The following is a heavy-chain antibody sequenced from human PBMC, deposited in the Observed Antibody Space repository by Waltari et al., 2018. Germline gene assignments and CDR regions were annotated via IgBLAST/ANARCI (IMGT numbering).Heavy chain of an antibody. CDR1: GGSISSYY. CDR3: ARGVTPFYCSGGSCKEGYFDY. V-gene: IGHV4-59*12. Sequence: QVQLQESGPGLVKPSETLSLTCTVSGGSISSYYWSWIRQPPGKGLEWIGYIYYSGSTNYNPSLKSRVTMSVDTSKNQFSLKLSSVTAADTAVYYCARGVTPFYCSGGSCKEGYFDYWGQGTLVTVSS. CDR2: IYYSGST. J-gene: IGHJ4*02. D-gene: IGHD2-15*01.